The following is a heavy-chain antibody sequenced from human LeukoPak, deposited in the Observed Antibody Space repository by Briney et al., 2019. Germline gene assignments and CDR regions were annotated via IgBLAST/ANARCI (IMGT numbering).Heavy chain of an antibody. CDR2: IRQDGDEK. Sequence: PGGSLRLSCAGSGFIFNSHWMTWVRQAPGMGLEWVGNIRQDGDEKFYADSVRGRFTISRDNAKNSLYLHLNSLRAEDTAIYYCAGVRTEWYIDLWGRGTLVTVSP. D-gene: IGHD2-8*02. CDR3: AGVRTEWYIDL. J-gene: IGHJ2*01. V-gene: IGHV3-7*01. CDR1: GFIFNSHW.